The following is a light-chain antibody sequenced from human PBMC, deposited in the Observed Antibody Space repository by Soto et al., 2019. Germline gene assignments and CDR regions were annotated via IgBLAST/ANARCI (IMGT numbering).Light chain of an antibody. CDR3: QQYNNWPYT. CDR2: GAS. CDR1: QSIGGN. V-gene: IGKV3-15*01. Sequence: EMVMTQSPATQSVSPGERASLSCRASQSIGGNLAWYQQKPGQAPRLLIYGASTRATGGPARFSGSGSRTDFTLTISSLQSEDFAIYYCQQYNNWPYTFGQGPKLEI. J-gene: IGKJ2*01.